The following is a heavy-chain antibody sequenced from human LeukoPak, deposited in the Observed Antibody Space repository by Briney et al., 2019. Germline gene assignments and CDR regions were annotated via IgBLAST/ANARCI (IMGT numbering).Heavy chain of an antibody. Sequence: SETLSLTCTVSGGSISSYYWSWIRQPPGKGLEWIGYIYYSGSTNYNPSLKSRVTISVDTSKNQFSLKLSSVTAADTAVYYCARDRRFDPWGQGTLVTVSS. J-gene: IGHJ5*02. CDR3: ARDRRFDP. CDR2: IYYSGST. CDR1: GGSISSYY. V-gene: IGHV4-59*01.